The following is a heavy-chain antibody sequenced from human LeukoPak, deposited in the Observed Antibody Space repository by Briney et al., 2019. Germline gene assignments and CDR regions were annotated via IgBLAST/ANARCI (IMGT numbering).Heavy chain of an antibody. D-gene: IGHD1-26*01. CDR2: IYYSGTT. CDR1: GGSISSYY. V-gene: IGHV4-59*01. CDR3: ARDPSGLGSYYDL. Sequence: QASETLSLTCTVSGGSISSYYWSWIRQPPGKGLEWIGYIYYSGTTNYNPSLKSRVAISLDTSKNQFSLKLSSVTAADTAVYYCARDPSGLGSYYDLWGQGALVTVSS. J-gene: IGHJ4*02.